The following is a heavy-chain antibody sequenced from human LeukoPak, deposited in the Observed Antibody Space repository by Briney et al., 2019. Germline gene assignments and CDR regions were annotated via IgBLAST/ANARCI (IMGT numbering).Heavy chain of an antibody. CDR1: GFTFDDYV. CDR2: ISWNSDMI. Sequence: PGGSLRLSCAASGFTFDDYVMHWVRQAPGKGLEWVSGISWNSDMIGYADSVKGRFTISRDNAKNSLYLQMNSLRAEDMALYYCAKSKYLGGSYDYWGQGTLVTVSS. D-gene: IGHD3-10*01. CDR3: AKSKYLGGSYDY. V-gene: IGHV3-9*03. J-gene: IGHJ4*02.